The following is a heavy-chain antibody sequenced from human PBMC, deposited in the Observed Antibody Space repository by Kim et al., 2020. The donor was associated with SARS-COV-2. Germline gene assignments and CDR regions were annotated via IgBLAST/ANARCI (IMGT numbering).Heavy chain of an antibody. D-gene: IGHD3-3*01. J-gene: IGHJ5*01. CDR3: AREEGEYDFWRGDVRGWFDS. CDR1: GFNFRDYR. V-gene: IGHV3-74*01. CDR2: INSDGNRL. Sequence: GGSLRLSCAASGFNFRDYRMNWVRQSPGKGLVWVSRINSDGNRLNYAGSVEGRFTISRDNAKSTLTLQMNSLRDEDTAVYYCAREEGEYDFWRGDVRGWFDSWSQGTLVTVSS.